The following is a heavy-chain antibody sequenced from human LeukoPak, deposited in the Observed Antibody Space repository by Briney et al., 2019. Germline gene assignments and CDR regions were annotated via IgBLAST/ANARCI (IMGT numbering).Heavy chain of an antibody. V-gene: IGHV4-59*01. CDR3: ARGAFDSGSYQYFFDY. D-gene: IGHD3-10*01. J-gene: IGHJ4*02. CDR2: IYYTGST. CDR1: GGXISSYY. Sequence: PSETLSLTCTVSGGXISSYYWSWIRQPPGKGLEWIGYIYYTGSTDYNPSLKSRVTISLDTSKHQFSLRLTSVTAADTAMYYCARGAFDSGSYQYFFDYWGQGTLVTVSS.